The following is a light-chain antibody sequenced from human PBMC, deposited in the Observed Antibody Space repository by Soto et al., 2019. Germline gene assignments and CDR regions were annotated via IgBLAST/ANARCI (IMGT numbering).Light chain of an antibody. J-gene: IGKJ1*01. Sequence: DIVMTQSPLSLPVTPGEPASISRRSSQSLLQSNGYNYLDWYLQKPGQSPQLLIYLASYRASGVPDRFSGSGSGTDFTLKISRVQAEDVGVYYCMQALQTPRTFGQGTKVEI. CDR2: LAS. V-gene: IGKV2-28*01. CDR3: MQALQTPRT. CDR1: QSLLQSNGYNY.